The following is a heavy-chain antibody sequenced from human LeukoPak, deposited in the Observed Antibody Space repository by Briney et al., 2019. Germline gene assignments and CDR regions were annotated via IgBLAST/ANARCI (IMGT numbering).Heavy chain of an antibody. CDR3: ARHLHYDFWSTIGDYNYYMDV. CDR2: IYHSGST. J-gene: IGHJ6*03. Sequence: SETLSLTCTVSGGSISSDSYHWGWIRQPPGKGLEWIGSIYHSGSTYYNPSLESRVTISVDTSKNQFSLKLSSVTAADTAVYYCARHLHYDFWSTIGDYNYYMDVWGKGTTVTVSS. V-gene: IGHV4-39*01. CDR1: GGSISSDSYH. D-gene: IGHD3-3*01.